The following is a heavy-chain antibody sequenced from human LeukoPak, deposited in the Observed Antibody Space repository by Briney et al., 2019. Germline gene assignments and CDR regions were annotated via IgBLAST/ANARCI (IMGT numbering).Heavy chain of an antibody. V-gene: IGHV3-7*01. CDR1: GFTFSSYW. D-gene: IGHD3-3*01. Sequence: PGGSLRLSCVASGFTFSSYWMSWVRQAPGKGLEWVANIKQDGSEKYYVDSVKGRFTISRDNAKNSLYLQMNSLRAEDTAVYYCARGPMDYDFWSGYGFDYWGQGTLVTVSS. J-gene: IGHJ4*02. CDR2: IKQDGSEK. CDR3: ARGPMDYDFWSGYGFDY.